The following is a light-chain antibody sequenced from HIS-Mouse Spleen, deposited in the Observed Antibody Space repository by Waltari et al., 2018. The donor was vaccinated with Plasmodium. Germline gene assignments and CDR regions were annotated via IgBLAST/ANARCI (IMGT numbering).Light chain of an antibody. CDR3: QQYNNWSFT. CDR2: GAS. J-gene: IGKJ3*01. Sequence: EIVMTQSQATLSVSPGERATLSCRASHSVSSNLAWYQQKPGQAPRLLIYGASTRATGIPARFSGSGSGTEFTLTISSLQSEDFAVYYCQQYNNWSFTFGPGTKVDIK. V-gene: IGKV3-15*01. CDR1: HSVSSN.